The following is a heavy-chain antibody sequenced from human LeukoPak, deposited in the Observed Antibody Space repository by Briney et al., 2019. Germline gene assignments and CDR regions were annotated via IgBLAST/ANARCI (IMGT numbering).Heavy chain of an antibody. Sequence: GGSLRLSCVASGFTFSSYWLTWVRQAPGKGLEWVANIKTDGSQIYYVDSVKGRFTISRDNAKNSLYLQMNSLRAEDTAVYYCARGFKIQRMGKPKTGTTNNWFDPWGQGTLVTVSS. V-gene: IGHV3-7*01. CDR3: ARGFKIQRMGKPKTGTTNNWFDP. J-gene: IGHJ5*02. CDR1: GFTFSSYW. CDR2: IKTDGSQI. D-gene: IGHD1-1*01.